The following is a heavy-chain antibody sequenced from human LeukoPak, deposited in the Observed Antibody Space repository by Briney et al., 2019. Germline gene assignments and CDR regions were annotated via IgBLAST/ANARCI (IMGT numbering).Heavy chain of an antibody. Sequence: GASVKVSCKASGYSFTSYGVNWVRQATGQGLEWMGWMHPNSGNTGYAQKFQGRVTITTDTSISTAYMELSSLRSEDTAVYFCAKDERNWNYNLASQTYDWGQGTLVTVSS. V-gene: IGHV1-8*03. CDR2: MHPNSGNT. J-gene: IGHJ4*02. D-gene: IGHD1-7*01. CDR1: GYSFTSYG. CDR3: AKDERNWNYNLASQTYD.